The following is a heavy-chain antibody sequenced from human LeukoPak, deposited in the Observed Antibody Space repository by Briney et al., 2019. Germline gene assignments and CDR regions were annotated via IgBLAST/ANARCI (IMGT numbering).Heavy chain of an antibody. Sequence: GGSLRLSCAASGFTFSSYAMSWVRQAPGKGLEWVSAISGSGGSTYYADSVKGRFTISRDNSKNTLYLQMNSLRAEDTAVYYCAKAGRNGYYAGYNWFDPWGQGTLVTVSS. J-gene: IGHJ5*02. CDR1: GFTFSSYA. D-gene: IGHD4-17*01. CDR3: AKAGRNGYYAGYNWFDP. V-gene: IGHV3-23*01. CDR2: ISGSGGST.